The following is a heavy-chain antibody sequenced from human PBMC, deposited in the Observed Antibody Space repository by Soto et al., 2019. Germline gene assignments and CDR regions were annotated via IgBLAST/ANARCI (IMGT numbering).Heavy chain of an antibody. CDR1: GGSISSGCYY. CDR3: ASKKYGGNALNV. D-gene: IGHD2-15*01. V-gene: IGHV4-31*03. CDR2: IYYIGST. Sequence: SETLSLPCTVSGGSISSGCYYWSWIRQHPGKGLEWIGYIYYIGSTYYNPSLKSRATISVDTSKNQFSLKLSSVTAADTDVYYCASKKYGGNALNVRGQGTKVKVSS. J-gene: IGHJ6*02.